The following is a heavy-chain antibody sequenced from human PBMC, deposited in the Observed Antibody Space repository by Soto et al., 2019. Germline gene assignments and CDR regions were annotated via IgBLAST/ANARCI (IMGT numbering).Heavy chain of an antibody. CDR3: ATRIEARPDYFDS. CDR2: IIPLLGTT. D-gene: IGHD6-6*01. CDR1: GGTFRSYV. Sequence: ASVKVSCKASGGTFRSYVISWVRQAPGQGLEWMGGIIPLLGTTNLAQKFQGRVTISADESTSTAYMDLSSLRSEDTGVYYCATRIEARPDYFDSWGRGTLVTVS. V-gene: IGHV1-69*13. J-gene: IGHJ4*02.